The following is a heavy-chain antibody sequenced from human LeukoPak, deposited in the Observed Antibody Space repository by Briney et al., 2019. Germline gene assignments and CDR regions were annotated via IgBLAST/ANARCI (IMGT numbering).Heavy chain of an antibody. D-gene: IGHD3-10*01. CDR3: ATRSYMVRGVMGAFDI. Sequence: GASVKVSCKVSGYTLTELSMHWVRQAPGKGPEWMGGFDPEDGETIYAQQFPGRVTMTEDPSTATAYMELSSLRSEDTAVYYCATRSYMVRGVMGAFDIWGQGTMVTVSS. CDR1: GYTLTELS. V-gene: IGHV1-24*01. CDR2: FDPEDGET. J-gene: IGHJ3*02.